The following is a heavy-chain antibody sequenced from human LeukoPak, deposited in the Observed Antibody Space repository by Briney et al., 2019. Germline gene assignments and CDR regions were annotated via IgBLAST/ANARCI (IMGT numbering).Heavy chain of an antibody. CDR3: ATDPTAGFEDGMDV. CDR1: GYILTELS. V-gene: IGHV1-24*01. CDR2: FDPEDGET. D-gene: IGHD5-18*01. Sequence: ASVKVSCKVSGYILTELSMHWVRQAPGKGLEWMGGFDPEDGETIYAQKFQGRVTMTEDTSTDTAYMELSSLRSEDTAVYYCATDPTAGFEDGMDVWGQGTTVTVSS. J-gene: IGHJ6*02.